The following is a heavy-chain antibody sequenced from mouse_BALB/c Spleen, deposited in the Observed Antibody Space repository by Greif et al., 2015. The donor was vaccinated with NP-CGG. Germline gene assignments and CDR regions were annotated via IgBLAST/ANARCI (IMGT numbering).Heavy chain of an antibody. CDR3: TRIYDGYYNHFMDY. CDR2: IDPENGDT. V-gene: IGHV14-4*02. Sequence: EVMLVESGAELVRSGASVKLSCTASGFNIKDYYMHWVKQRPEQGLEWIGWIDPENGDTEYAPKFQGKATMTADTSSNTAYLQLSSLTSEDTAVYYCTRIYDGYYNHFMDYWGQGTSVTVSS. CDR1: GFNIKDYY. D-gene: IGHD2-3*01. J-gene: IGHJ4*01.